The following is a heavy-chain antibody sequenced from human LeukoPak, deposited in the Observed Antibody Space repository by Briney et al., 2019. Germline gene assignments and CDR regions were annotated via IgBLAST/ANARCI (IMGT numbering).Heavy chain of an antibody. Sequence: ASVKVSCKASGYTFTGYYMHWVRQAPGQGLEWMGWINPNSGGTNYAQKFQGRVTMTRDTSISTAYMELSRLRSDDTAVHYCARDVGTSCYGCYYYYMDVWGKGTTVTVSS. CDR1: GYTFTGYY. CDR3: ARDVGTSCYGCYYYYMDV. CDR2: INPNSGGT. D-gene: IGHD2-2*01. V-gene: IGHV1-2*02. J-gene: IGHJ6*03.